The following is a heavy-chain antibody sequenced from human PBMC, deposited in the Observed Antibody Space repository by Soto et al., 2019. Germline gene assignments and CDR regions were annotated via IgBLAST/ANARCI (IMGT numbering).Heavy chain of an antibody. Sequence: GGSLRLSCAASGFTFSSYAMGWVRQGPGKGLEWVAVVSIGGSTHYADSVRGRSTISRDNSKNTLSLQMNSLTAEDTAVYFCAKRRGAGGHFDYWGQGALVTVSS. CDR2: VSIGGST. CDR3: AKRRGAGGHFDY. J-gene: IGHJ4*02. V-gene: IGHV3-23*01. CDR1: GFTFSSYA. D-gene: IGHD2-15*01.